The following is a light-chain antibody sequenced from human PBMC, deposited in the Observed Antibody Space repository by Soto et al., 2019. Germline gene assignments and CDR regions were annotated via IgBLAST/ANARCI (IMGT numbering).Light chain of an antibody. CDR3: KSYAGSNTYV. V-gene: IGLV2-8*01. CDR2: EVV. J-gene: IGLJ1*01. CDR1: KSDIGVYDF. Sequence: QSALTQPPSASGSPGQSVTISCNGTKSDIGVYDFVSWYQHHPGKAPRLIIYEVVQRPSGVPDRFSGSKSGNTASLTVSGLQAADEADYLCKSYAGSNTYVFGSGTKLTVL.